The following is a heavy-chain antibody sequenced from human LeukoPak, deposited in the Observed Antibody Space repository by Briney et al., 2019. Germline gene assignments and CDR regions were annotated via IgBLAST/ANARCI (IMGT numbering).Heavy chain of an antibody. D-gene: IGHD3-22*01. Sequence: PGGSLRLSCAASGFTFSSYAMSWVRQAPGKGLEWVPAISGSGGSTYYADSVKGRFTISRDNSKNTLYLQMNSLRAEDTAVYYCAARPGGDYYDSSGYYFDYWGQGTLVTVSS. CDR1: GFTFSSYA. J-gene: IGHJ4*02. CDR3: AARPGGDYYDSSGYYFDY. V-gene: IGHV3-23*01. CDR2: ISGSGGST.